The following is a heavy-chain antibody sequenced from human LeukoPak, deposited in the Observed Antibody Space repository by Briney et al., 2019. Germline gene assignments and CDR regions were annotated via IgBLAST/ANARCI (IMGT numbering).Heavy chain of an antibody. CDR2: INPNSGGT. CDR3: ARVAGGTTYYYDSSGYYYDY. Sequence: ASVKVSCKASGYTFTGYYMHWVRQAPGQGLEWMGWINPNSGGTNYAQKFQGRVTMTRDTSISTAYMELRRLRSDDTAVYYCARVAGGTTYYYDSSGYYYDYWGQGTLVTVSS. V-gene: IGHV1-2*02. D-gene: IGHD3-22*01. CDR1: GYTFTGYY. J-gene: IGHJ4*02.